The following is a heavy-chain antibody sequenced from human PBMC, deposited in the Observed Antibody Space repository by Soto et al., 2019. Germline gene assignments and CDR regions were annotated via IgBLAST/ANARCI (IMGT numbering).Heavy chain of an antibody. CDR1: GFSFSSHS. J-gene: IGHJ4*02. V-gene: IGHV3-48*02. D-gene: IGHD1-26*01. CDR2: ISLSGDTI. CDR3: ARENSANFTLDY. Sequence: GGSLRLSCAASGFSFSSHSMNWVRQAPGKGLEWVSYISLSGDTIYYADSVKGRFTISRDNAENSLYLQMHSLRDDDTAVYYCARENSANFTLDYWGRGTLVTVSS.